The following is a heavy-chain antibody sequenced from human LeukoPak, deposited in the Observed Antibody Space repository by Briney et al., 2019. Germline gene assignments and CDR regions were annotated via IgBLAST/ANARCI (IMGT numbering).Heavy chain of an antibody. CDR1: GFTFSSYE. CDR2: ISSSGSTI. CDR3: ASLSSPHFDY. V-gene: IGHV3-48*03. J-gene: IGHJ4*02. D-gene: IGHD2-2*01. Sequence: PGGSLRLSCAASGFTFSSYEMNWVRQAPGKGLEWVSYISSSGSTIYYADSVKGRFTISRDNAKNSLYLQMNSLRAEDTAVYYCASLSSPHFDYWGQGTLVTVSS.